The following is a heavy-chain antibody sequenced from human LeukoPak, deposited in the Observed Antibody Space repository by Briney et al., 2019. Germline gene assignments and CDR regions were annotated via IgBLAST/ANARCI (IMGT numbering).Heavy chain of an antibody. CDR1: GYTFTGYY. CDR2: INPNSGGT. J-gene: IGHJ4*02. CDR3: AREGRNGYNEGYFDY. V-gene: IGHV1-2*02. D-gene: IGHD5-24*01. Sequence: ASVKVSCKASGYTFTGYYMHWVRQAPGQGLDWMGWINPNSGGTRYAQNFQGRVTLTTDTSINTAYMELSSLRSDDTAVYYCAREGRNGYNEGYFDYWGQGTLVTVSS.